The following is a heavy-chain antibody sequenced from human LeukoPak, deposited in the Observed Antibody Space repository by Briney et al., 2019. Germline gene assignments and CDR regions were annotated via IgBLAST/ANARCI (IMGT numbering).Heavy chain of an antibody. J-gene: IGHJ4*02. D-gene: IGHD3-3*02. CDR3: VLAEY. V-gene: IGHV3-23*01. Sequence: PGGSLRLSCAASGFTFSNYAMSWVRRASGKGLEWVSVISNNGGSTHYADSVKGRFTISRDNSKNMLYLQMNSLRAEDTAIYYCVLAEYWGQGTLVTVSS. CDR2: ISNNGGST. CDR1: GFTFSNYA.